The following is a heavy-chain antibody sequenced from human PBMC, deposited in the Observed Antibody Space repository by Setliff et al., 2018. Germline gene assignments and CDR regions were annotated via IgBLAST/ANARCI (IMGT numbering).Heavy chain of an antibody. V-gene: IGHV1-18*01. Sequence: VASVKVSCKASGYTFTSYGISWVRQAPGQGLEWMGWISAYNGNTNYAQKLQGRVTMTTDTSTSTAYMELRSLRSDDTAVYYCARTGELELRGEGYFDYWGQGTLVTVSS. D-gene: IGHD1-7*01. CDR3: ARTGELELRGEGYFDY. CDR1: GYTFTSYG. CDR2: ISAYNGNT. J-gene: IGHJ4*02.